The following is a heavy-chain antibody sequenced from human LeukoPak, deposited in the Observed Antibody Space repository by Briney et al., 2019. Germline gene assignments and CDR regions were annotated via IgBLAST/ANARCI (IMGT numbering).Heavy chain of an antibody. CDR3: VRVLGQLPPH. CDR1: RFTFRSYA. V-gene: IGHV3-30*04. Sequence: GGSLRLSCAASRFTFRSYAMHWVRQAPGKGLEWVAVISLDGHGKYYADSVQGRFTISRDNSKNTLYLQMDSLRVEDTAVYYCVRVLGQLPPHWGQGTLVPVSA. J-gene: IGHJ4*02. D-gene: IGHD6-6*01. CDR2: ISLDGHGK.